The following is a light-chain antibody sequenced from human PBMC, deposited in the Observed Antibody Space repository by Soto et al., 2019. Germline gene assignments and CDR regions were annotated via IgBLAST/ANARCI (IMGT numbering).Light chain of an antibody. CDR1: QSVTSSY. Sequence: ESVLTKYPGTLSLSPGERATLSCRASQSVTSSYLAWYQQKPGQAPKLLMYGASSRATGIPDRFSGSGSGTEFTLTISRLEPEDFAVYYCPQYGISSWTFCQGTNVDIK. J-gene: IGKJ1*01. CDR3: PQYGISSWT. V-gene: IGKV3-20*01. CDR2: GAS.